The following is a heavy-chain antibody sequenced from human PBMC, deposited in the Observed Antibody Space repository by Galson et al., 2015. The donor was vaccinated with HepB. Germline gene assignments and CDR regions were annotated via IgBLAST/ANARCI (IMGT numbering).Heavy chain of an antibody. CDR1: GDSVSSKSAA. J-gene: IGHJ4*02. D-gene: IGHD3-10*01. Sequence: CAISGDSVSSKSAAWNWIRQSPSRGLEWLGRTWYRSKWYHGYAVSVKSRITINPDTSKNQFSLHLNSVTPEDTAVYYCARSTGDLDYWGQGTLVTVSS. V-gene: IGHV6-1*01. CDR2: TWYRSKWYH. CDR3: ARSTGDLDY.